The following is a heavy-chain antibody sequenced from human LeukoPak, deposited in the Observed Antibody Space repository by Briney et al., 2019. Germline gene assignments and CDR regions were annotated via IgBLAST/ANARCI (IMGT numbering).Heavy chain of an antibody. CDR3: ARAGNYDFWSGYYGYFDY. CDR1: GFTFSSYA. CDR2: ISYDGSNK. D-gene: IGHD3-3*01. V-gene: IGHV3-30-3*01. J-gene: IGHJ4*02. Sequence: GGSLRLPCAASGFTFSSYAMHWVRQAPGKGLEWVAVISYDGSNKYYADSVKGRFTISRDNSKNTLYLQMNSLRAEDTAVYYCARAGNYDFWSGYYGYFDYWGQGTRVTVSS.